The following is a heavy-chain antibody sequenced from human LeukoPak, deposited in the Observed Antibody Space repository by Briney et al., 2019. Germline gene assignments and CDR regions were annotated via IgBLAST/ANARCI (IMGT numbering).Heavy chain of an antibody. J-gene: IGHJ5*02. CDR3: AKSIRRKQWLAGNNWFDP. Sequence: GGSLRLSCAASGFTFSSYAMSWVRQAPGKGLEWVSAISGSGGSTYYADSVKGRFTISRDNSKNTLYLQMNSLRAEDTAVYYCAKSIRRKQWLAGNNWFDPWGQGTLVTVSS. V-gene: IGHV3-23*01. CDR1: GFTFSSYA. CDR2: ISGSGGST. D-gene: IGHD6-19*01.